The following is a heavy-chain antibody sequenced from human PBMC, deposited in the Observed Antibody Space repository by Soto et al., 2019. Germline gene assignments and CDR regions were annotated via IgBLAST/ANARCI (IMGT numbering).Heavy chain of an antibody. CDR1: GDSASSNTAS. Sequence: SQTLSLTCAISGDSASSNTASWNWLRQSPSRGLEWLGRTYFRSKWYNDYAVSVKSRIIINPDTSNNQFSLQLNSVTPEDTAVYFCAKADTLRPKTDYAFDPWGQGIMVTVSS. V-gene: IGHV6-1*01. D-gene: IGHD4-17*01. CDR2: TYFRSKWYN. J-gene: IGHJ5*02. CDR3: AKADTLRPKTDYAFDP.